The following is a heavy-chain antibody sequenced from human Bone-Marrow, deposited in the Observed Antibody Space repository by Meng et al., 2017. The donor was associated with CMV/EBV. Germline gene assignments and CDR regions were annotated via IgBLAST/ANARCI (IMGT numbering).Heavy chain of an antibody. CDR3: AKGRGRYSSSWYLFDY. CDR1: GGSISSYY. J-gene: IGHJ4*02. V-gene: IGHV4-39*07. Sequence: SETLSLTCTVSGGSISSYYWGWIRQPPGKGLEWIGSIYYSGSTYYNPSLKSRVTVSLDTSKNQFSLKLSSVTAADTALYYCAKGRGRYSSSWYLFDYWGQGTLVTVSS. D-gene: IGHD6-13*01. CDR2: IYYSGST.